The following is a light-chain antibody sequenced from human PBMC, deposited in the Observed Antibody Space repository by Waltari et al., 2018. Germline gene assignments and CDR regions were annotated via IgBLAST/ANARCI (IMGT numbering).Light chain of an antibody. Sequence: QSAPTQPASVSGSPGQSTTISCTGTSSDIGDHILVSWYQLHPGKAPNLILYEVNQRPSGVSYRFSGSKSGYTAYLTISGLQAEDEADYYCCAYVGRTTWVFGGGTSLTVL. V-gene: IGLV2-23*02. CDR2: EVN. CDR3: CAYVGRTTWV. CDR1: SSDIGDHIL. J-gene: IGLJ3*02.